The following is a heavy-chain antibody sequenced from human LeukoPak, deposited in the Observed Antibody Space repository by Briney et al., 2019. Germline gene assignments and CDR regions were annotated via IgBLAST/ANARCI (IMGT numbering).Heavy chain of an antibody. D-gene: IGHD3-9*01. V-gene: IGHV4-34*01. CDR2: INHSGST. Sequence: PSETLSLTCAVYGGSFSGYYWSWIRQPPGKGLEWIGEINHSGSTNYNPSLKSRVTISVGTSKNQFSLKLSSVTAADTAVYYCARGERGYDTDLREGWFDPWGQGTLVTVSS. CDR3: ARGERGYDTDLREGWFDP. J-gene: IGHJ5*02. CDR1: GGSFSGYY.